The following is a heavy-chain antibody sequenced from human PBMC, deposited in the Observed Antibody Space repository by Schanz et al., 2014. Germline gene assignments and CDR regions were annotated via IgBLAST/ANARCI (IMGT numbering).Heavy chain of an antibody. CDR2: IFPSGST. D-gene: IGHD2-15*01. CDR1: GDSISSESFY. J-gene: IGHJ4*02. V-gene: IGHV4-39*07. CDR3: AKNAAYCLEY. Sequence: QLQLQESGPGPVKPSETLSLTCTVSGDSISSESFYWGWIRQPPGKGLEWIGEIFPSGSTNYNPSLKSRVTMSMDKSKNQFSLKVTSVTAADTAVYYCAKNAAYCLEYWGQGTLVTVSS.